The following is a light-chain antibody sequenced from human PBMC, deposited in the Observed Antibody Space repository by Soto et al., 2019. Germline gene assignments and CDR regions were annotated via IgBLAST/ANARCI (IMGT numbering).Light chain of an antibody. V-gene: IGKV3-20*01. CDR3: QRYDSSPLFT. J-gene: IGKJ2*01. CDR2: AAS. Sequence: ESVLTQSPGTLSLSPGERATLSCRASQSISSIYLAWYQQKPGQAPRLLIYAASSRATGVPDRFSGSGSGTEFTRTISGLEPEDSAVYYCQRYDSSPLFTFGQGTRLEI. CDR1: QSISSIY.